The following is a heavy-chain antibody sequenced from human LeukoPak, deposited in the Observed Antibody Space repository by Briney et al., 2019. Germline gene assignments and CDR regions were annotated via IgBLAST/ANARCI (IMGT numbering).Heavy chain of an antibody. V-gene: IGHV3-23*01. CDR3: AKDRLSGGWYEADY. CDR2: ISGSGGST. CDR1: GFTFSSHW. Sequence: GGSLRLSCAGSGFTFSSHWIGWVRQAPGKGLEWVSAISGSGGSTYYADSVKGRFTISRDNSKNTLYLQMNSLRAEDTAVYYCAKDRLSGGWYEADYWGQGTLVTVSS. J-gene: IGHJ4*02. D-gene: IGHD6-19*01.